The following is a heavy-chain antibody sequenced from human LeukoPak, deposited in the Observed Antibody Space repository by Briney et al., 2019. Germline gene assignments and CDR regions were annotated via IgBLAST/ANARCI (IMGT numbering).Heavy chain of an antibody. CDR2: IWYDGSNK. CDR3: ARGYGGNSAAFDI. CDR1: GFTFSSYG. J-gene: IGHJ3*02. V-gene: IGHV3-33*01. D-gene: IGHD4-23*01. Sequence: GGSLRLSCAASGFTFSSYGMHWVRQAPGKGLEWVAVIWYDGSNKYYADSVKGRFTISRDNSKNILYLQMNSLRVEDTAVYFCARGYGGNSAAFDIWGQGTMVTVSS.